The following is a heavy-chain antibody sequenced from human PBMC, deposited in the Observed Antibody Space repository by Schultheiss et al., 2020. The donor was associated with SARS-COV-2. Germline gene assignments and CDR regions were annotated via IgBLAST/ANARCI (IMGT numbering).Heavy chain of an antibody. V-gene: IGHV3-21*01. CDR2: ISSSSSYI. J-gene: IGHJ6*02. CDR1: GFTFSSYS. Sequence: GGSLRLSCAASGFTFSSYSMNWVRQAPGKGLEWVSSISSSSSYIYYADSVKGRFTISRDNAKNSLYLQMNSLRAEDTAVYYCARTRYGDYGGDGMDVWGQGTTVTVSS. CDR3: ARTRYGDYGGDGMDV. D-gene: IGHD4-17*01.